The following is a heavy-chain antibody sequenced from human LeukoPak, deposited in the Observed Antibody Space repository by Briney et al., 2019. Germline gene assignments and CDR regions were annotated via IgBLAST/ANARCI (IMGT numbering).Heavy chain of an antibody. Sequence: ASVKVSCKVSGYTLTELSMHWVRQAPGKGLEWMGGFDPEDGKTIYAQKFQGRVTMTEDTSTDTAYMELSSLRSEDTAVYYCATVRLLYCSSTSCFYFDYWGQGTLVTVSS. V-gene: IGHV1-24*01. CDR1: GYTLTELS. CDR2: FDPEDGKT. J-gene: IGHJ4*02. D-gene: IGHD2-2*01. CDR3: ATVRLLYCSSTSCFYFDY.